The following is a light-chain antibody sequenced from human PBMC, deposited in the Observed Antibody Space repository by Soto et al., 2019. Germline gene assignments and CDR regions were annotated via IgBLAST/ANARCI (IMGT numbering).Light chain of an antibody. J-gene: IGKJ5*01. CDR2: DAS. CDR3: QQYDSLPIT. CDR1: QDINRN. V-gene: IGKV1-33*01. Sequence: DSQMTQSPSSLSASVGDRVTITCQASQDINRNLIWYQQKPGKAPKLLIYDASDLETGVPSRFSGGGSGTGFTFTISSLQPEDFATYYCQQYDSLPITFGQGTRLEI.